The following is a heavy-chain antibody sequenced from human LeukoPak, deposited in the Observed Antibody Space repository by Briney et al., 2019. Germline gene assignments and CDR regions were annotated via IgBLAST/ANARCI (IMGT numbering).Heavy chain of an antibody. CDR3: TRENGGNFFSFLDY. CDR1: GFTFSNYA. V-gene: IGHV3-15*01. CDR2: IKSKTDGGTT. Sequence: GGSLRLSCAASGFTFSNYAMSWVRQAPGKGREWVGRIKSKTDGGTTDYAAPVKGRFTISRDDSKNTLYLQMNSLKTEDTAVYYCTRENGGNFFSFLDYWGQGTLVTVSS. D-gene: IGHD4-23*01. J-gene: IGHJ4*02.